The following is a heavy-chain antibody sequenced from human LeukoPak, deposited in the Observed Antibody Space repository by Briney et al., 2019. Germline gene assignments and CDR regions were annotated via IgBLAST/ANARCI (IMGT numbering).Heavy chain of an antibody. CDR2: IRTTAEGAKYA. Sequence: GGSLRLSCATSGFSFTDYPMNWVRHAPGKGLEWISNIRTTAEGAKYAYYADSVKGRVTIYRDDGKNTLYLHMNSLRDDDTAVYYCATDQRYAFDYWGQGILVTVSS. CDR3: ATDQRYAFDY. CDR1: GFSFTDYP. D-gene: IGHD3-9*01. V-gene: IGHV3-48*02. J-gene: IGHJ4*02.